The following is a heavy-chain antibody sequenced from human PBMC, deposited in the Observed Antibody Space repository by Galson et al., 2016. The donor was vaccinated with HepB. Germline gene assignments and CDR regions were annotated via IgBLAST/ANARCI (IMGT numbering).Heavy chain of an antibody. Sequence: SCKASGDTFNRYVISWVRQAPGQGLEWMGGIIPTFGTNYAQKFQGRVTITADESTTTAYMEMSSLSSEDTAVYYCATLYCTNGVCFDFWGQGTLVTVSS. V-gene: IGHV1-69*01. D-gene: IGHD2-8*01. CDR2: IIPTFGT. J-gene: IGHJ4*02. CDR3: ATLYCTNGVCFDF. CDR1: GDTFNRYV.